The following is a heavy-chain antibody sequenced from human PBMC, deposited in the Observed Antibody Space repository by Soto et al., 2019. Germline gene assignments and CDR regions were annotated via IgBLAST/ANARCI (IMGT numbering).Heavy chain of an antibody. CDR2: ISYDGSNK. CDR1: GFTFSSYG. V-gene: IGHV3-30*18. D-gene: IGHD6-19*01. CDR3: AKELRWLVLYDY. Sequence: QVQLVESGGGVVQPGRSLRLSCAASGFTFSSYGMHWVRQAPGKGLEWVAVISYDGSNKYYADSVKGRFTISRDNSKNTLYLQMNSLRAEDTAVYYCAKELRWLVLYDYWGQGTLVTVSS. J-gene: IGHJ4*02.